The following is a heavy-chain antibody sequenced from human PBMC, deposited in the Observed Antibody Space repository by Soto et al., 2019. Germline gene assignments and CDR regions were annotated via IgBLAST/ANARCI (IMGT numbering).Heavy chain of an antibody. CDR2: IIPMFGTA. J-gene: IGHJ6*02. Sequence: SVKVSCKASEGTFSSYAISWVRQAPGQGLDWMGGIIPMFGTANYAQKFQGRVTITADESTSTAYTELSSPRSEDTAVYLCARASDKVAPAPSYYYHGMDVWG. CDR1: EGTFSSYA. CDR3: ARASDKVAPAPSYYYHGMDV. D-gene: IGHD5-12*01. V-gene: IGHV1-69*13.